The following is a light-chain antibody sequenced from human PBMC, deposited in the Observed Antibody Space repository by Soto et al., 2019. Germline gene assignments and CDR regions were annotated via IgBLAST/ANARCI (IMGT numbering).Light chain of an antibody. V-gene: IGKV4-1*01. CDR3: QQYENLPPT. CDR1: QSLLFSTNNKNY. Sequence: DIVMTQSPDSLAVSPGERATFNCKSSQSLLFSTNNKNYLAWYQQKLGQPPKLLIYWASARESGVPDRFSGSGSETNFTLTISSLQAEDVAVYYCQQYENLPPTFGGGTRVQIK. CDR2: WAS. J-gene: IGKJ4*01.